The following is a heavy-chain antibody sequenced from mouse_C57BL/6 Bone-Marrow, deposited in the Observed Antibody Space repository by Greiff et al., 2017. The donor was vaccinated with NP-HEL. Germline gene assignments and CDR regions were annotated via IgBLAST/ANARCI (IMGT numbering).Heavy chain of an antibody. CDR2: IYPGSGST. Sequence: VQLQQPGAELVKPGASVKMSCKASGYTFTSYWITWVKQRPGQGLEWIGDIYPGSGSTNYNEKFKSKATLTVDTSSSTAYMQLSSLTSEDSAVYYCARWGTTVVATDFDYWGQGTTLTVSS. J-gene: IGHJ2*01. V-gene: IGHV1-55*01. D-gene: IGHD1-1*01. CDR3: ARWGTTVVATDFDY. CDR1: GYTFTSYW.